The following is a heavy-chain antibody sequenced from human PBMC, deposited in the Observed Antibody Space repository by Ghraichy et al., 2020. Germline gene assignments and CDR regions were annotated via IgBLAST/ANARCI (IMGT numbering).Heavy chain of an antibody. CDR1: GFTFSSYS. D-gene: IGHD2-2*02. J-gene: IGHJ5*02. CDR3: ARRGYCSSTSCYSWFDP. V-gene: IGHV3-21*01. Sequence: GGSLRLSCAASGFTFSSYSMNWVRQAPGKGLEWVSSISSSSSYIYYADSVKGRFTISRDNAKNSLYLQMNSLRAEDTAVYYCARRGYCSSTSCYSWFDPWGQGTLVTVSS. CDR2: ISSSSSYI.